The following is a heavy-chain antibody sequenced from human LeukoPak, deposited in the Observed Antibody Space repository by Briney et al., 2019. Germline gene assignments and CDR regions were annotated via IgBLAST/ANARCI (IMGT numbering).Heavy chain of an antibody. CDR2: ISHDATIT. CDR3: AKTSQYSSGWFDY. D-gene: IGHD6-19*01. Sequence: GGSLRLSCAASGFTFSSYVMHWVRQAPGKGLIWVSRISHDATITTYADSVKGRFTISRDNSRNTLDIEMNSLRPEDTAVYYCAKTSQYSSGWFDYWGQGTLVTVSS. V-gene: IGHV3-74*03. J-gene: IGHJ4*02. CDR1: GFTFSSYV.